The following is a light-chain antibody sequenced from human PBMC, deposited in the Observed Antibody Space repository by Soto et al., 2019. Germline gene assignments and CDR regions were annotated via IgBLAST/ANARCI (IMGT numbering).Light chain of an antibody. J-gene: IGKJ2*01. Sequence: EIVMTQSPATLSVSPGETATLSCRASRSVSSNLAWYQQKPGQAPRLLMYGASDRATGIPARFRGSGSGTEFTLTISSLQSEDFAVYYCQQYTNWPYTFGQGTKLEIK. CDR1: RSVSSN. CDR2: GAS. V-gene: IGKV3-15*01. CDR3: QQYTNWPYT.